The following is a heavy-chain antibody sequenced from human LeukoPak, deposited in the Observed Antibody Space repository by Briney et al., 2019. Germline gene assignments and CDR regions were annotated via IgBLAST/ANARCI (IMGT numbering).Heavy chain of an antibody. J-gene: IGHJ3*02. D-gene: IGHD1-26*01. CDR2: IYYSGST. Sequence: SETLSLTCTVSGGSISSSSYYWGWIRQPPGKGLEWIGSIYYSGSTYYNPYLKSRVTISVDTSKNQFSLKLSTVTAADTAVYYCARHRGGLVGATRSAFDIWGQGTMVTVSS. CDR1: GGSISSSSYY. V-gene: IGHV4-39*01. CDR3: ARHRGGLVGATRSAFDI.